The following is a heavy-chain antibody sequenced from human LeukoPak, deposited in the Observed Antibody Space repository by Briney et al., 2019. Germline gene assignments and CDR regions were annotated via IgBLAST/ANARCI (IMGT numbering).Heavy chain of an antibody. CDR2: IIPIFGTA. CDR3: ARDLRPANRGYSYGKE. V-gene: IGHV1-69*13. D-gene: IGHD5-18*01. J-gene: IGHJ4*02. Sequence: SVKVSCKASGGTFSSYAISWVRQAPGQGLEWMGGIIPIFGTANYAQKFQGRVTITADESTSTAYMELSSLRSDDTAVYYCARDLRPANRGYSYGKEWGQGTLVTVSS. CDR1: GGTFSSYA.